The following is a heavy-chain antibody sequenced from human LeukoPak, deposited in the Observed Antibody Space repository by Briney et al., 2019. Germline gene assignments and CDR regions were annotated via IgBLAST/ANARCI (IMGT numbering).Heavy chain of an antibody. D-gene: IGHD3-9*01. CDR1: GGSISSYY. Sequence: SETLSLTCTVSGGSISSYYWSWIRQPAGKGLEWIGRIYTSGSTNYNPSLKSRVTMSVDTSKNQFSLKLSSVTAADTAVYYCARDQFFYDILTGYYYYGMDVWGQGTTVTVSS. CDR2: IYTSGST. V-gene: IGHV4-4*07. CDR3: ARDQFFYDILTGYYYYGMDV. J-gene: IGHJ6*02.